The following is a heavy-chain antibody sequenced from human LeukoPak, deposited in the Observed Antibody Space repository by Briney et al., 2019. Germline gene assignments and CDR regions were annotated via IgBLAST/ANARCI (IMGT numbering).Heavy chain of an antibody. D-gene: IGHD4-17*01. CDR3: ARVQFDYGDFDY. CDR1: GYTXTSYG. CDR2: ISAYNGNT. V-gene: IGHV1-18*04. J-gene: IGHJ4*02. Sequence: ASVKVSCKASGYTXTSYGISWVRQAPGQGLEWMGWISAYNGNTNYAQKLQGRVTMTTDTSTSTAYMELRSLRSDDTAVYYCARVQFDYGDFDYWGQGTLVTVSS.